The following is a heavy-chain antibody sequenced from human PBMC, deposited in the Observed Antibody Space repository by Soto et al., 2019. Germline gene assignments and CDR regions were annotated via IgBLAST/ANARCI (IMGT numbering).Heavy chain of an antibody. CDR3: ARGWGPPDAFDI. D-gene: IGHD3-16*01. Sequence: ASVRVSCKASGGTFSSYAISWVRQAPGQGLEWMGGIIPIFGTANYAQKFQGRVTITADESTSTAYMELSSLRSEDTAVYYCARGWGPPDAFDIWGQGTMVTVSS. CDR2: IIPIFGTA. J-gene: IGHJ3*02. V-gene: IGHV1-69*13. CDR1: GGTFSSYA.